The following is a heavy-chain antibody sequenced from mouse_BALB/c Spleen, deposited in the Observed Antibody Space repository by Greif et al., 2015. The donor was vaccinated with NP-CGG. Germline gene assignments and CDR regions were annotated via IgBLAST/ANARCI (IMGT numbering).Heavy chain of an antibody. V-gene: IGHV1-69*02. CDR2: IYPSDSYT. CDR3: TRFDSYAVDY. CDR1: GYTFTNYW. Sequence: VKLMESGAELVRPGASVKLSCKASGYTFTNYWINWVKQRPGQGLEWIGNIYPSDSYTNYNQKFKDKATLTVDKSSSTAYMQLSSPTSEDSAVYYCTRFDSYAVDYWGQGTSVTVSS. J-gene: IGHJ4*01.